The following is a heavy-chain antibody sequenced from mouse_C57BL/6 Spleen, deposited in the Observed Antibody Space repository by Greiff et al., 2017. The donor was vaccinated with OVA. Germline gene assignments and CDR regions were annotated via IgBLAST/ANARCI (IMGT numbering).Heavy chain of an antibody. Sequence: QVQLQQPGAELVKPGASVKLSCKASGYTFTSYWMQWVKQRPGQGLEWIGEIDPSDSYTNYNQKFKGKATLTVDTSSSTAYMQLSSLPSEDSAVYYCARSERGFDYWGQGTTLTVSS. CDR1: GYTFTSYW. CDR2: IDPSDSYT. J-gene: IGHJ2*01. CDR3: ARSERGFDY. V-gene: IGHV1-50*01.